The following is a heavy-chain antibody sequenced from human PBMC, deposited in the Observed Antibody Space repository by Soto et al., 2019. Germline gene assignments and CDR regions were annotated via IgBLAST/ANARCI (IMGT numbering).Heavy chain of an antibody. CDR2: ISGSGTMK. D-gene: IGHD2-2*02. J-gene: IGHJ4*02. CDR3: AKEAEENEQVPIPGDN. V-gene: IGHV3-23*01. Sequence: TGGSLRLSCVASEFTFRNHAMTWVRQAPGKGLEWVSGISGSGTMKYYADSVRGHFTISRENAKNTLHLQMDNLRVEDTAVYYCAKEAEENEQVPIPGDNWGQGTLVTVSS. CDR1: EFTFRNHA.